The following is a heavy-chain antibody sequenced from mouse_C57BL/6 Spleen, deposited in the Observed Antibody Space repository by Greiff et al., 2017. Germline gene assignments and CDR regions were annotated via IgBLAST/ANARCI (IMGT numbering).Heavy chain of an antibody. D-gene: IGHD1-1*01. V-gene: IGHV1-81*01. Sequence: QVHVKQSGAELARPGASVKLSCKASGYTFTSYGISWVKQRTGQGLEWIGEIYPRSGNTYYNEKFKGKATLTADKSSSTAYMELRSLTSEDSAVYFCARTTVVPDFDVWGTGTTVTVSS. CDR2: IYPRSGNT. CDR3: ARTTVVPDFDV. J-gene: IGHJ1*03. CDR1: GYTFTSYG.